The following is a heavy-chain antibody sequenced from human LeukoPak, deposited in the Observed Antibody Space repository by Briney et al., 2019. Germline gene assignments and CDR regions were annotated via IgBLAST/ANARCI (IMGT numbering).Heavy chain of an antibody. Sequence: PSETLSLTCAVYGGSFSGYYWSWIRQPPGKGLEWIGEINHSGSTNYNPSLKSRVTISVDTSKNQFSLKLSSVTAADTAVYYCARDPTTEGGDYWGQGTLVTVSS. J-gene: IGHJ4*02. CDR2: INHSGST. D-gene: IGHD4-11*01. V-gene: IGHV4-34*01. CDR3: ARDPTTEGGDY. CDR1: GGSFSGYY.